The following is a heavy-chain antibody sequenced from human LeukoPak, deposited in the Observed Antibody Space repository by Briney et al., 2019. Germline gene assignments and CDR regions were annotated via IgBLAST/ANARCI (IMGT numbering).Heavy chain of an antibody. CDR3: ARDLWWELPQLGGNY. V-gene: IGHV3-53*01. J-gene: IGHJ4*02. D-gene: IGHD1-26*01. Sequence: GGSLRLSCAASGFTVSSNYMSWVRQAPGKGLEWVSVIYSGGSTYYADSVKGRFTISRDNSKNTLYLQMNSLGAEDTAVYYCARDLWWELPQLGGNYWGQGTLVTVSS. CDR2: IYSGGST. CDR1: GFTVSSNY.